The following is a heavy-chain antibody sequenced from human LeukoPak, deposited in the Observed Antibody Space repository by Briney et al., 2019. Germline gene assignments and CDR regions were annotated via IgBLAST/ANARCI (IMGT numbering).Heavy chain of an antibody. CDR3: ARGEGSGTVTTLRNY. CDR2: INPNSDGT. CDR1: GYSFTSYG. V-gene: IGHV1-2*02. J-gene: IGHJ4*02. D-gene: IGHD4-17*01. Sequence: GASVKVSCKASGYSFTSYGINWVRLAPGQGLEWMGWINPNSDGTNYAQKFQGRVTMTRDTSISTAYMELSRLRSDDTAVYYCARGEGSGTVTTLRNYWGQGTLVTVSS.